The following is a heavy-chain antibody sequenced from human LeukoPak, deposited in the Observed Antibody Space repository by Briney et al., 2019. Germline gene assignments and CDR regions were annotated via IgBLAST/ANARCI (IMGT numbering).Heavy chain of an antibody. V-gene: IGHV3-30*18. CDR3: AKDRGYGSGSYLVNN. D-gene: IGHD3-10*01. Sequence: GGSLRLSCAASGFTFSSYGMHWVRQAPGKGLEWVEVISYDGSNKYYADSVKGRFTISRDNSKNTLYLQMNSLRAEDTAVYYCAKDRGYGSGSYLVNNWGQGTLVTVSS. CDR2: ISYDGSNK. CDR1: GFTFSSYG. J-gene: IGHJ4*02.